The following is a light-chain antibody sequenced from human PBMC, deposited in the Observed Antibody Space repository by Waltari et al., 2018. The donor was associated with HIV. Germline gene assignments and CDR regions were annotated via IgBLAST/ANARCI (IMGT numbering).Light chain of an antibody. CDR3: QAWDSSIRNVV. J-gene: IGLJ2*01. Sequence: SYELAQPPSVVVSPGHTASIACAVDRSGATYACWYQQKPGQSPVLVIYQDSKRPSGIPERFSGSNSGNTATLTISGTQAMDEADYYCQAWDSSIRNVVFGGGTKLTVL. CDR2: QDS. V-gene: IGLV3-1*01. CDR1: RSGATY.